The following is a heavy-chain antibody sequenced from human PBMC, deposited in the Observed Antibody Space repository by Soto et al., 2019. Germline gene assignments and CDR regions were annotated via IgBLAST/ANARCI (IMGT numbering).Heavy chain of an antibody. V-gene: IGHV3-48*01. CDR1: GFTFSSYS. Sequence: EVQLVESGGGLVQPGGSLRLSCAASGFTFSSYSMNWDRQAPGKGLEWVSYISSSSSNIYYADSVKGRFNISRNNAKNSLNLQMNSLIAENTAVYYFAIETEGLNWFDPWGQGTLVTVSS. CDR2: ISSSSSNI. J-gene: IGHJ5*02. CDR3: AIETEGLNWFDP.